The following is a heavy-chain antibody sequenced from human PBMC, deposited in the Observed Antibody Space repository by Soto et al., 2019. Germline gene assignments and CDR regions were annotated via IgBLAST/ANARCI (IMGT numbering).Heavy chain of an antibody. J-gene: IGHJ4*02. D-gene: IGHD2-2*01. CDR3: ARGTCSSTSCFFDY. CDR2: IYSGGIT. Sequence: EVQLVESGGGLVQPGGSLRLSCAASGFTVSSNYMSWVRQTPRKGLEWVSRIYSGGITYYADSVKGRFTISRDNSKNELYLQVNGLRAEDTAVYYCARGTCSSTSCFFDYWGQGTLVTVSS. V-gene: IGHV3-66*01. CDR1: GFTVSSNY.